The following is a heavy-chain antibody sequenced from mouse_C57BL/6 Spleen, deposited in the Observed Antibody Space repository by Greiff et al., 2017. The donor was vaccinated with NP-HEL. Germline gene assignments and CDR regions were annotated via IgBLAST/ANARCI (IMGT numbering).Heavy chain of an antibody. CDR1: GYTFTSYW. V-gene: IGHV1-64*01. CDR3: ARWVLQYHWYFDV. Sequence: QVQLQQPGAELVKPGASVKLSCKASGYTFTSYWMHWVKQRPGQGLEWIGMIHPNSGSTNYNEKFKSKATLTVDKSSSTAYMQLSSLTSEDSAVDYGARWVLQYHWYFDVWGTGTTVTVSS. D-gene: IGHD1-1*01. CDR2: IHPNSGST. J-gene: IGHJ1*03.